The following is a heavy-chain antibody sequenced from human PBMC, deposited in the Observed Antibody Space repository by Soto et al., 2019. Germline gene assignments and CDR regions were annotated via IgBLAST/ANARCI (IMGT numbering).Heavy chain of an antibody. CDR1: GGSISSYY. D-gene: IGHD6-19*01. J-gene: IGHJ3*02. V-gene: IGHV4-59*01. CDR2: IYYSGST. CDR3: ARDSGGMYSSGWYTENAFDI. Sequence: SETLSLTCTVSGGSISSYYWSWIRQPPGKGLEWIGYIYYSGSTNYNPSLKSRVTISVDTSKNQFSLKLSSVTAADTAVYYCARDSGGMYSSGWYTENAFDIWGQGTMVTVSS.